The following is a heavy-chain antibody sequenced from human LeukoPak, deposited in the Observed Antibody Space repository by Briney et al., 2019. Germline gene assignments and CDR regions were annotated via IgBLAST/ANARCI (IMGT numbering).Heavy chain of an antibody. J-gene: IGHJ6*02. D-gene: IGHD3-3*01. Sequence: ASVKVFCKASGYTFTSYYMHWVRQAPGQGLEWMGIINPSGGSTSYAQKFQGRVTMTRDTSTSTVYMELSSLRSEDTAVYYCARDPSIGDFWSGYLAPYGMDIWGQGTTVTVSS. V-gene: IGHV1-46*01. CDR1: GYTFTSYY. CDR2: INPSGGST. CDR3: ARDPSIGDFWSGYLAPYGMDI.